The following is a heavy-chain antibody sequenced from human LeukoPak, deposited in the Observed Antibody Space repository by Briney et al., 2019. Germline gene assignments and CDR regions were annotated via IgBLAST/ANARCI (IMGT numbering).Heavy chain of an antibody. Sequence: GAGVTVSLKSSAGTFTSYTISRVRQAHGQGLEWMGGIIPILGTANYAQKFQGRATITTDESTSTAYVKLSSLRSEDTAVYYCAIAEVVPAAPALYYYMDGWGKGTTVT. CDR3: AIAEVVPAAPALYYYMDG. D-gene: IGHD2-2*01. CDR1: AGTFTSYT. CDR2: IIPILGTA. J-gene: IGHJ6*03. V-gene: IGHV1-69*05.